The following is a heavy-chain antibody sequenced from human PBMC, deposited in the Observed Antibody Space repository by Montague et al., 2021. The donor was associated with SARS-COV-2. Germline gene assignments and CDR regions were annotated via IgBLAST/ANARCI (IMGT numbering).Heavy chain of an antibody. CDR3: ARGWFSPMIVVVIRGPFDY. V-gene: IGHV4-59*08. CDR2: IYYRGNT. Sequence: SETLSLTCTVSGGSINNFFWSWIRQPPGKGLEWIGYIYYRGNTNYNPSLASRVTMSVDKSRNQFSLKLTSVTAADTAVYYCARGWFSPMIVVVIRGPFDYWGQGTLVTVSS. CDR1: GGSINNFF. J-gene: IGHJ4*02. D-gene: IGHD3-22*01.